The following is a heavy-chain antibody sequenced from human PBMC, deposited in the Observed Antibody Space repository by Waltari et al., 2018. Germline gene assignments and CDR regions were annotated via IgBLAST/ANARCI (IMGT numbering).Heavy chain of an antibody. CDR3: ARGRLTLIRGIIPLYYYGLDV. J-gene: IGHJ6*02. V-gene: IGHV4-34*01. D-gene: IGHD3-10*01. CDR2: INDSGRT. CDR1: GGSFSCYY. Sequence: QVQLQQWGAGLLKPSATLSLTCGVYGGSFSCYYWSWLRPPPGTGLEWIGEINDSGRTNYNPSLKSRVTISVDTSKNQFSLKVTSVTAADTAVYYCARGRLTLIRGIIPLYYYGLDVWGQGTTVTVSS.